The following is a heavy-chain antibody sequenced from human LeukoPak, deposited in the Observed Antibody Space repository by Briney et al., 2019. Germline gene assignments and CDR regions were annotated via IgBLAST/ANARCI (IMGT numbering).Heavy chain of an antibody. CDR3: AKVREGRTQYFNYMDV. CDR2: ISWESGSI. CDR1: GFTFDDYA. Sequence: PGGSLRLSCAASGFTFDDYAMHWVRQAPGKGLEWVAGISWESGSIGYADSVKGRFTISRDNAQHGLYLQMNSLRAEDTALYYCAKVREGRTQYFNYMDVWGKGTPVAVSS. J-gene: IGHJ6*03. D-gene: IGHD1-14*01. V-gene: IGHV3-9*01.